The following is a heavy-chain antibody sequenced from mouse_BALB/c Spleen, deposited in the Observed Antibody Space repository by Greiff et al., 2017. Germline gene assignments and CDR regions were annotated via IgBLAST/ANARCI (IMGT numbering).Heavy chain of an antibody. J-gene: IGHJ3*01. V-gene: IGHV5-4*02. CDR1: GFTFSDYY. CDR3: ARGGGYGSFAWFAY. CDR2: ISDGGSYT. D-gene: IGHD1-1*01. Sequence: EVQGVESGGGLVKPGGSLKLSCAASGFTFSDYYMYWVRQTPEKRLEWVATISDGGSYTYYPDSVKGRFTISRDNAKNNLYLQMSSLKSEDTAMYYCARGGGYGSFAWFAYWGQGTLVTVSA.